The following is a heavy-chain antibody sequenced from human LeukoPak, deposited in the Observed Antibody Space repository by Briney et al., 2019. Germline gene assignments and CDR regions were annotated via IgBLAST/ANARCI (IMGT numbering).Heavy chain of an antibody. D-gene: IGHD2-15*01. CDR2: IYYSGST. V-gene: IGHV4-59*01. CDR3: ATDQLGYCSGGSCGGWDG. CDR1: GGSISSYY. Sequence: SETLSLTCTVSGGSISSYYWSCIRQPPGKGLEWIGYIYYSGSTNYNPSLKSRVTISVDTSKNQFSLKLSSVTAADTAVYYCATDQLGYCSGGSCGGWDGWGQGTLVTVSS. J-gene: IGHJ4*02.